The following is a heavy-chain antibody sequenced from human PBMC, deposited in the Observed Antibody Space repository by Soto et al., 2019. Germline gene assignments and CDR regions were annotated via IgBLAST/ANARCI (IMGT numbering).Heavy chain of an antibody. Sequence: EVQLLESGGDLVRPGGSLRLSCAASGFTFSSNAMGWVRQAPGKGLDWVSGISRAGTYTFYADSVRGRFSISRDNSRGTLDLYMNALRADDTAIYFCVKYTVTEDLVGSWGQGALVTVSS. CDR1: GFTFSSNA. CDR3: VKYTVTEDLVGS. J-gene: IGHJ5*02. D-gene: IGHD4-17*01. CDR2: ISRAGTYT. V-gene: IGHV3-23*01.